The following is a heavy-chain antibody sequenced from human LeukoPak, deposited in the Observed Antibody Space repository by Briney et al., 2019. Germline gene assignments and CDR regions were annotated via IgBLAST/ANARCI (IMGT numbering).Heavy chain of an antibody. D-gene: IGHD1-14*01. Sequence: GGSLRLSCAASGFTFSSYGMHWVRQAPGKGLEWVAVIWYDGSNKYYVDSVKGRFTISRDNSKNTLYLQMNSLRAEDTAVYYCARAFGIRRTYYYYYMDVWGKGTTVTVSS. V-gene: IGHV3-33*01. CDR3: ARAFGIRRTYYYYYMDV. CDR1: GFTFSSYG. J-gene: IGHJ6*03. CDR2: IWYDGSNK.